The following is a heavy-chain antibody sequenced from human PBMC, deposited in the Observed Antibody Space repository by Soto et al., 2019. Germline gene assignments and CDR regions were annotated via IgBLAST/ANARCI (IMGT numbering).Heavy chain of an antibody. CDR2: ISGSGGNT. CDR1: GFTFSSYA. CDR3: AKRQSMVRGVIPYWYFDL. V-gene: IGHV3-23*01. J-gene: IGHJ2*01. Sequence: EVQLLESGGGLVQPGGSLRLSCAASGFTFSSYAMSWVRQAPGKGLEWVSAISGSGGNTYYADSVKGRFTISRDNSNHTLYLQINSLRAEDTAVYYCAKRQSMVRGVIPYWYFDLWGRGTLVTVSS. D-gene: IGHD3-10*01.